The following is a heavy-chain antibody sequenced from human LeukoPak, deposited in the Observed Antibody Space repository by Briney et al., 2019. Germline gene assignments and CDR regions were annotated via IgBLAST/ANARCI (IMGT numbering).Heavy chain of an antibody. CDR1: GFTFSTFA. CDR2: IFPSGGEI. D-gene: IGHD2-8*02. V-gene: IGHV3-23*01. J-gene: IGHJ4*02. CDR3: ATYRQVLLPFES. Sequence: PGGSLRLSCAASGFTFSTFAMIWVRQPPGKGLEWVSSIFPSGGEIHYADSVRGRFTISRDNSKSTLSLQMNSLRAEDTAIYYCATYRQVLLPFESWGQRTVVTVSS.